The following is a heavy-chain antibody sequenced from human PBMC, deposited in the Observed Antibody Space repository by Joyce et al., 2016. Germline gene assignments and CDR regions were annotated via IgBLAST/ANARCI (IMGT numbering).Heavy chain of an antibody. Sequence: EVQLVETGGGLIQPGGSLRLSCAASGFNVSNNDMNWVRQAPGKGLDWVAVIDSGGSPFYADSVKGRFAISRDKSKNTLYLQMNSLRAEDTAVYYCARQPPAHRHGMDVWGQGTTVTVSS. J-gene: IGHJ6*02. CDR2: IDSGGSP. CDR1: GFNVSNND. CDR3: ARQPPAHRHGMDV. V-gene: IGHV3-53*02.